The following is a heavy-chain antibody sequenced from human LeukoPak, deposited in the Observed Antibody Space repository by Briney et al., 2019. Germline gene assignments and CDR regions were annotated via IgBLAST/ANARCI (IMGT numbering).Heavy chain of an antibody. CDR1: GGSISSGDYY. Sequence: PSETLSLTCTVSGGSISSGDYYWSWIRQPPGKGLEWIGYIYYSGSTYYNPSLKSRVTISVDTSKNQFSLKLGSVTAADTAVYYCARDQPLSGSYYYAFDIWGQGTMVTVSS. D-gene: IGHD1-26*01. V-gene: IGHV4-30-4*02. CDR3: ARDQPLSGSYYYAFDI. CDR2: IYYSGST. J-gene: IGHJ3*02.